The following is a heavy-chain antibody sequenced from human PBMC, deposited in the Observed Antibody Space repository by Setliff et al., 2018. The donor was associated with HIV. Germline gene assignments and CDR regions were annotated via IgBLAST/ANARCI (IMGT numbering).Heavy chain of an antibody. D-gene: IGHD6-6*01. J-gene: IGHJ4*02. Sequence: ETLSLTCVISGGSMGSHYRMHWVRQPPGKGLLWVSGIYPDGSNRNYADSVKGRFTISRDNAKNTLYLQMNSLTAEDTAVYYCVRDENKQLGNNWGQGTLVTVSS. CDR3: VRDENKQLGNN. V-gene: IGHV3-74*01. CDR1: GGSMGSHYR. CDR2: IYPDGSNR.